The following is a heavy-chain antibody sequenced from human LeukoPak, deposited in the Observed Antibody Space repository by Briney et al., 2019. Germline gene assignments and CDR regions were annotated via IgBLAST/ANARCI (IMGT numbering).Heavy chain of an antibody. CDR2: ISGSGGST. CDR1: GFTFSSYA. V-gene: IGHV3-23*01. Sequence: PGGSLRLSCAASGFTFSSYAMSWVRQAPGKGLEWVSAISGSGGSTYYADSVKGRFTISRDNSKNTVYLQMNSLRAEDTAVYYCAKDPRLMPQTNDDVLTGSHWGQGTLVTVSS. D-gene: IGHD3-9*01. CDR3: AKDPRLMPQTNDDVLTGSH. J-gene: IGHJ4*02.